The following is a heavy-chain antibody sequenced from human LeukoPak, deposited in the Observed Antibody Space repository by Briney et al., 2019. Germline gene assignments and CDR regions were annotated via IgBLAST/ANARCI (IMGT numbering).Heavy chain of an antibody. CDR3: ARHRYYGDRAFGI. V-gene: IGHV4-59*08. J-gene: IGHJ3*02. Sequence: SETLSLTCTVSGGSISSYYWSWIRQPPGKGLEWIGYIYYSGSTNYNPSLKSRVTISVDTSKNQFSLKLSSVTAADTAVYYCARHRYYGDRAFGIWGQGTMVTVSS. CDR2: IYYSGST. CDR1: GGSISSYY. D-gene: IGHD4-17*01.